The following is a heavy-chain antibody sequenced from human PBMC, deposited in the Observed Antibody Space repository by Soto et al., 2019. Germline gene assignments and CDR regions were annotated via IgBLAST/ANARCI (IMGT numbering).Heavy chain of an antibody. CDR1: GYSCIRHW. V-gene: IGHV5-51*01. CDR2: VYPGDSET. D-gene: IGHD5-12*01. Sequence: EVQLVQSGAEVRKPGESLKISCRAAGYSCIRHWIGWVRQMPGKGLEWLGVVYPGDSETTYSPSFQGQVTISADMSSSTAYLQWSSLKASDSARYYCAGQASQETSGYTVYYFDSWGQGTLVTVSS. J-gene: IGHJ4*02. CDR3: AGQASQETSGYTVYYFDS.